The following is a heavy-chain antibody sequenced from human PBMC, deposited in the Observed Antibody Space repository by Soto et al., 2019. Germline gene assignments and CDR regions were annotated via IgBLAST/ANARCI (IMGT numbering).Heavy chain of an antibody. CDR3: ARQTDSYYTFDAFDI. Sequence: QLQLQESGPGLLKPSETLSLTCTVSGGSISSGSYYWDWIRQPPGKGLEWIGNVYYSGSTNYNPSLESRVTISVDTSKYQFSLKLSSVTAADTAVYYCARQTDSYYTFDAFDIWGQGTMVTVSS. J-gene: IGHJ3*02. CDR1: GGSISSGSYY. D-gene: IGHD3-22*01. V-gene: IGHV4-39*01. CDR2: VYYSGST.